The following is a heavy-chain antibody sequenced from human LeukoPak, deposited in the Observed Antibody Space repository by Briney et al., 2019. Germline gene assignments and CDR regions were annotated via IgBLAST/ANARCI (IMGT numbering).Heavy chain of an antibody. CDR3: ARGLIGYGSGSYFDY. Sequence: QSGRCLRLSCAASGFPFNSYTMSWVRQSPGQGLEGVALMSFDGSKEYYADSVKGRFTNSRDNSKNTLYLQINSLRPEDTAVSYCARGLIGYGSGSYFDYWGQGTLVPVSS. V-gene: IGHV3-30*04. J-gene: IGHJ4*01. CDR1: GFPFNSYT. CDR2: MSFDGSKE. D-gene: IGHD3-10*01.